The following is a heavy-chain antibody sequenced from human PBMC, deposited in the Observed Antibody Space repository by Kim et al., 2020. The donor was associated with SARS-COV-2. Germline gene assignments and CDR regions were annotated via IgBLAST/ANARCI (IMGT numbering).Heavy chain of an antibody. CDR3: ARDLRDRGITGTWRYYYYSMDV. Sequence: GGSLRLSCAASGFTFSSYGMHWVRQAPGKGLEWVAVIWYDGSNKYYADSVKGRFTISRDNSKNTLYLQMNSLRAEDTAVYYCARDLRDRGITGTWRYYYYSMDVWGQGTTVTVSS. CDR1: GFTFSSYG. D-gene: IGHD1-20*01. CDR2: IWYDGSNK. V-gene: IGHV3-33*01. J-gene: IGHJ6*02.